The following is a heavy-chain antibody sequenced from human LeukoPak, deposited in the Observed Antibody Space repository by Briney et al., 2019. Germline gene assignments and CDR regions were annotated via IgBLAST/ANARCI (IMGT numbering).Heavy chain of an antibody. V-gene: IGHV3-53*01. CDR2: IYSGGST. D-gene: IGHD3-22*01. J-gene: IGHJ4*02. Sequence: GGSLRLSCAASGFTVSSNYMSWVRQAPGKGLEWVSAIYSGGSTYYADSVKGRFTISRDNSKNTLYLQMNSLRAEDTAVYYCARALQIDYYDSSGYNYWGQGTLVTVSS. CDR3: ARALQIDYYDSSGYNY. CDR1: GFTVSSNY.